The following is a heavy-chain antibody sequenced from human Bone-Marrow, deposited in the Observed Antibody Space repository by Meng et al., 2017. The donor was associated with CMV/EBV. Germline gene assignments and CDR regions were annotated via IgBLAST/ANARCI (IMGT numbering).Heavy chain of an antibody. CDR3: ARDVAARPYIYDY. CDR2: ISAYNGNT. J-gene: IGHJ4*02. V-gene: IGHV1-18*01. D-gene: IGHD6-6*01. Sequence: QVQLGTSGVWWKKPGAQVKVSRKASGYTFTSYGNSWVRQAPGQGLEWMGWISAYNGNTNYAQKLQGRVTMTTDTSTSTAYMELSSLRSEDTAVYYCARDVAARPYIYDYWGQGTLVTVSS. CDR1: GYTFTSYG.